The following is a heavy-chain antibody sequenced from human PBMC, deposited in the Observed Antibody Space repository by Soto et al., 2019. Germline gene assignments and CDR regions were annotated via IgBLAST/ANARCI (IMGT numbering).Heavy chain of an antibody. CDR1: GFTFSSYG. CDR3: ARGSPRSPNDY. Sequence: GGSLRLSCAASGFTFSSYGMHWVRQAPGKGLEWVAVIWYDGSNKYYADSVKGRFTISRDNSKNTLYLQMNSLRAEDTAVYYCARGSPRSPNDYWGQGTLVTVSS. V-gene: IGHV3-33*01. J-gene: IGHJ4*02. CDR2: IWYDGSNK.